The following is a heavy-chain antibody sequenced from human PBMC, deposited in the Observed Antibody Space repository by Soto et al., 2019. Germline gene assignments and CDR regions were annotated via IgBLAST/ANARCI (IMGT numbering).Heavy chain of an antibody. Sequence: QVQLQQRGVGLLKPSETLSLTCAVYGGSFSGYQWTWIRQTPGKGLEWIGEINDSGNINYNPSLKSRVTILVDTAKKQISLKLSSVTAADTAVYYCARGLILWFGELSRRGGYYYYMDVWGKGTSVTVSS. CDR2: INDSGNI. J-gene: IGHJ6*03. CDR1: GGSFSGYQ. CDR3: ARGLILWFGELSRRGGYYYYMDV. D-gene: IGHD3-10*01. V-gene: IGHV4-34*01.